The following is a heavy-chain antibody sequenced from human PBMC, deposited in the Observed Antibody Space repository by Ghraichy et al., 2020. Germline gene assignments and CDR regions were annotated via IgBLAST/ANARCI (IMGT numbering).Heavy chain of an antibody. CDR3: VRLVLGHYMDV. Sequence: SETLSLTCNVPGDSMKTYYWSWIRQSPGKGLELLGYNLYYASAKYNPSLEVRATISIDTSKNQFSLRLSSVTAADTAVYYCVRLVLGHYMDVWGKGTTVIVS. D-gene: IGHD2/OR15-2a*01. CDR2: NLYYASA. V-gene: IGHV4-59*08. J-gene: IGHJ6*03. CDR1: GDSMKTYY.